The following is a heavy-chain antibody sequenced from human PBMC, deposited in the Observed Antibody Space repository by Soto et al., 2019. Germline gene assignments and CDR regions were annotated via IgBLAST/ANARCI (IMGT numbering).Heavy chain of an antibody. Sequence: SVKVSCKASGGTFSRYSISWVRQAPGQGLEWMGGIIPIFGTANYAQKFQGRVTITADKSTSTAYMELSSLRSEDTAVYYCASRLEEDYYYYYGMDVWGQGTTVTVSS. V-gene: IGHV1-69*06. CDR3: ASRLEEDYYYYYGMDV. D-gene: IGHD1-1*01. CDR1: GGTFSRYS. CDR2: IIPIFGTA. J-gene: IGHJ6*02.